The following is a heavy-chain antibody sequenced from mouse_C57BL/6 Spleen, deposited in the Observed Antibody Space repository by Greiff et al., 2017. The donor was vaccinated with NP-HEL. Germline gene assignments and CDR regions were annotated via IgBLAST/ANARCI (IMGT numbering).Heavy chain of an antibody. CDR2: INPNNGGT. J-gene: IGHJ2*01. Sequence: EVQLQQSGPELVKPGASVKISCKASGYTFTDYYMNWVKQSHGKSLEWIGEINPNNGGTSYNQKFKGKATLTVDKSSSTAYMELRSLTSEDSAVYYCASYYYGSSLDYWGQGTTLTVSS. D-gene: IGHD1-1*01. CDR3: ASYYYGSSLDY. CDR1: GYTFTDYY. V-gene: IGHV1-26*01.